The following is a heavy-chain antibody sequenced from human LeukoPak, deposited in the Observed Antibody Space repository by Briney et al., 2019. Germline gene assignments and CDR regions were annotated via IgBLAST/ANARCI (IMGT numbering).Heavy chain of an antibody. CDR1: GYSFISYW. CDR3: ATGIKVAGTGMDV. CDR2: VYPGDSDS. V-gene: IGHV5-51*01. Sequence: GESLKISCKGSGYSFISYWIGWVRQMPGKGLEWMGTVYPGDSDSRYSQSFQGQVIISADKSINTAYLQWKSLKASDTATYYCATGIKVAGTGMDVWGQGTTVTVSS. J-gene: IGHJ6*02. D-gene: IGHD6-19*01.